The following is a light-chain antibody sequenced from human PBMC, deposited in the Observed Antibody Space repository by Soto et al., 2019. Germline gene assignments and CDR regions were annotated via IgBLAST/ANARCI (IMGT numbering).Light chain of an antibody. CDR2: WAS. J-gene: IGKJ1*01. CDR1: QNVLNTSKNKNS. Sequence: DIVMTESPDSLAVSLGEGATINCKSSQNVLNTSKNKNSLAWYQQKPGQPPKLLFSWASSRESGVPDRFSGSGSGTDFSLSISSLQPEDVAIYFCQQYYASLPTFGQGTKVEIK. V-gene: IGKV4-1*01. CDR3: QQYYASLPT.